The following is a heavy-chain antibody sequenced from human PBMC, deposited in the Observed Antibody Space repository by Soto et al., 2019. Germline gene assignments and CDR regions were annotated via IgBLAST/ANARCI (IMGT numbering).Heavy chain of an antibody. J-gene: IGHJ5*02. CDR1: GGSISSSNW. V-gene: IGHV4-28*01. D-gene: IGHD1-20*01. CDR3: ARRITGTNWFDP. Sequence: SETLSLTCTVSGGSISSSNWWGWIRQPPGKGLEWIGYIYYSGSTYYNPSLKSRVTMSVDTSKNQFSLKLSSVTAVDTAVYYCARRITGTNWFDPWGQGTLVTVSS. CDR2: IYYSGST.